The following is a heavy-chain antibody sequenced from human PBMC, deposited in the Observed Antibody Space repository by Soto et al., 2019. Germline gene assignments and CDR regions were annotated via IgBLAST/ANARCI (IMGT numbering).Heavy chain of an antibody. Sequence: TSETLSLTCAVSGGSISSSNWWSWVRQPPGKGLEWIGEIYHSGSTNYNPSLKSRVTISVDKSKNQFSLKLSSVAAADTAVYYCARAVEMATRGVRYYFDYWGQGTPVTVSS. CDR1: GGSISSSNW. V-gene: IGHV4-4*02. CDR2: IYHSGST. D-gene: IGHD5-12*01. CDR3: ARAVEMATRGVRYYFDY. J-gene: IGHJ4*02.